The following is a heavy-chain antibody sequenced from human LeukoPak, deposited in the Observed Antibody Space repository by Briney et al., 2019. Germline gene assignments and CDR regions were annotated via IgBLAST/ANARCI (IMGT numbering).Heavy chain of an antibody. CDR2: ISEDGSNK. CDR1: GFTFSSYG. V-gene: IGHV3-30*18. Sequence: GGSLRLSCAASGFTFSSYGMHWVRQAPGKGLEWVAVISEDGSNKYYANSVTCRFTISRDRSTNTLYLQMNSLRAEDTAVYYCAKDLKGYCTSTSCYLFDYWGQGTLVTVSS. D-gene: IGHD2-2*01. J-gene: IGHJ4*02. CDR3: AKDLKGYCTSTSCYLFDY.